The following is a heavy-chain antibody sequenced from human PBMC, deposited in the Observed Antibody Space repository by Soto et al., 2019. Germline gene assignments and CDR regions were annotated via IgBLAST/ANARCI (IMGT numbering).Heavy chain of an antibody. CDR3: AREAHVFLESSSVFGLDI. CDR2: ISSNGDTI. J-gene: IGHJ3*02. CDR1: GFTFSDSY. V-gene: IGHV3-11*01. Sequence: QGQLVQSGGGFVKPGGSLRLSCAASGFTFSDSYLTWIRQAPGRGLEWVAYISSNGDTIYYADSLKGRITISRDNAQNSRYLQMSGLRAEDTAIYYCAREAHVFLESSSVFGLDIWGQGTAVTVSS. D-gene: IGHD3-3*01.